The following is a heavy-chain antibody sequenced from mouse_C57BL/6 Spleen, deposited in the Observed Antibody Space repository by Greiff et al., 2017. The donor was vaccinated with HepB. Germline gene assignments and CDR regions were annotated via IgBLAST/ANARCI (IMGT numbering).Heavy chain of an antibody. CDR1: GYTFTSYW. CDR2: IHPNSGST. Sequence: QVQLQQPGAELVKPGASVKLSCKASGYTFTSYWMHWVKQRPGQGLEWIGMIHPNSGSTNYNEKFKSKATLTVDKSSSTAYMQLSSLTSEDSAVYYGSRSWTYYSNHYAMDYWGQGTSVTVSS. J-gene: IGHJ4*01. V-gene: IGHV1-64*01. D-gene: IGHD2-5*01. CDR3: SRSWTYYSNHYAMDY.